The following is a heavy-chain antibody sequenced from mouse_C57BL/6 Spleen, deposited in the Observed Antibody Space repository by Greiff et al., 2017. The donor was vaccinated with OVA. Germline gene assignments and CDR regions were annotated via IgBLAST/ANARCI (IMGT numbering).Heavy chain of an antibody. V-gene: IGHV1-15*01. D-gene: IGHD2-5*01. Sequence: QVQLKESGAELVRPGASVTLSCKASGYTFTDYEMHWVKQTPVHGLEWIGAIDPETGGTAYNQKFKGKAILTADKSSSTAYMELRSLTSEDSAVYYCTVYYSNYVIAYWGQGTLVTVSA. CDR1: GYTFTDYE. CDR3: TVYYSNYVIAY. J-gene: IGHJ3*01. CDR2: IDPETGGT.